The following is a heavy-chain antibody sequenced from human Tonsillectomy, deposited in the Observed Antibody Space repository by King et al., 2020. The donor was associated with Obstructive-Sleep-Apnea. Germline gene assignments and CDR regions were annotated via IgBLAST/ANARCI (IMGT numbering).Heavy chain of an antibody. Sequence: VQLVESGGGVVQPGRSLRLSCAASGFTFSTYNMHWVRQAPGKGLEWVAAISYDGRNKFYADSVKGRFTISSDNSKNTLYLQMNSLRAEDTAVYYCARAGPRDWYFDLWGRGTRVTVSS. J-gene: IGHJ2*01. CDR2: ISYDGRNK. CDR3: ARAGPRDWYFDL. V-gene: IGHV3-30*04. CDR1: GFTFSTYN. D-gene: IGHD3-10*01.